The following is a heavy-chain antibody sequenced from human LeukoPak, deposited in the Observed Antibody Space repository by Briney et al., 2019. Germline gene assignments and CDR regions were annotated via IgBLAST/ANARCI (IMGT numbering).Heavy chain of an antibody. D-gene: IGHD2-2*01. J-gene: IGHJ5*02. CDR2: ISSSSSTI. CDR3: ARDRQYCSSTSCYDWFDP. CDR1: GFTFSSYS. V-gene: IGHV3-48*01. Sequence: GGSLRFSCAASGFTFSSYSMNWVRQAPGKGLEWVSYISSSSSTIYYADSVKGRFTISRDNARNSLYLQMNSLRAEDTAVYYCARDRQYCSSTSCYDWFDPWGQETMVSVSS.